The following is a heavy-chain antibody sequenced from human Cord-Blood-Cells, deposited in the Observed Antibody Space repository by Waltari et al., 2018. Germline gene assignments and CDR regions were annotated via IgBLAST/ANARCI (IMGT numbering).Heavy chain of an antibody. CDR2: INPNSCGT. CDR3: ARILCYYGSGSYYNEWGD. CDR1: GYTFTGYY. J-gene: IGHJ4*02. D-gene: IGHD3-10*01. V-gene: IGHV1-2*02. Sequence: QVPLVQSGAEGKKTGPPVQVPCKASGYTFTGYYMPWVRPAPGQGLWWMGGINPNSCGTNNAQKFQGMGTMTRDTSISTAYMELSRLRSDDTAVYYCARILCYYGSGSYYNEWGDWGQGTLVTVSS.